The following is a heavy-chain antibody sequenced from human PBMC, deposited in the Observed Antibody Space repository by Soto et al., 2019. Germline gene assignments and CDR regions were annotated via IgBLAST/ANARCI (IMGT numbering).Heavy chain of an antibody. J-gene: IGHJ5*01. CDR3: ASLLFSYRHHPNLLDL. CDR2: IYYSGST. V-gene: IGHV4-30-4*01. D-gene: IGHD2-15*01. CDR1: DDSIGRGEYY. Sequence: NLALTCAVSDDSIGRGEYYWTCFRQPPGKGLEWSGYIYYSGSTYYNPSLKSRVTISVDTSKNQFSLKLSSVTAADTAVYYCASLLFSYRHHPNLLDLWGQGTPVTVSA.